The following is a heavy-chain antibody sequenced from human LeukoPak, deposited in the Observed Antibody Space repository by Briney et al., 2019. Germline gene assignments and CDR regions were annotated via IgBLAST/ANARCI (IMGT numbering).Heavy chain of an antibody. V-gene: IGHV3-33*01. CDR1: GFTFSSYG. Sequence: GGSLRLSCAASGFTFSSYGMHWVRQAPGKGLEWVAVIWYDGSNKYYADSVKGRSTISRDNSKNTLYLQMNSLRAEDTAVYYCARGHYDSSGYIYFDYWGQGTLVTVSS. D-gene: IGHD3-22*01. J-gene: IGHJ4*02. CDR2: IWYDGSNK. CDR3: ARGHYDSSGYIYFDY.